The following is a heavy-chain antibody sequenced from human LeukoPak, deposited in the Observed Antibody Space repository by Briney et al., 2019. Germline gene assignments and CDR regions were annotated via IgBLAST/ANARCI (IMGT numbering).Heavy chain of an antibody. CDR1: GGSLSRGNYY. V-gene: IGHV4-31*03. CDR2: IYFSGST. D-gene: IGHD4-17*01. Sequence: SQTLSLTCTVSGGSLSRGNYYWSSIRQHPVKGLEWIGYIYFSGSTYYNPSLKSRVTISVDTSINHFSLKLSSVPAADTAVYYCARDSTVTAGIDRWGQGTLVTVSS. CDR3: ARDSTVTAGIDR. J-gene: IGHJ5*02.